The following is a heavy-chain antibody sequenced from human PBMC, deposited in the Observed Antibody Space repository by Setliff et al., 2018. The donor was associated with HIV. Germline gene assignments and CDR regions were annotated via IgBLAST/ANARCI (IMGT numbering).Heavy chain of an antibody. V-gene: IGHV4-38-2*01. J-gene: IGHJ3*02. CDR1: GSYISNSYY. CDR3: ARSKDSSGWYPDHDAFDI. CDR2: IYHSGTT. D-gene: IGHD6-19*01. Sequence: PSETLSLTCDVSGSYISNSYYWGWVRQPPGKGLEWIGSIYHSGTTYYNPSLKSRATISVATSKIQFSLKLTSVTAADTALYYCARSKDSSGWYPDHDAFDIWGKGTMVTVSS.